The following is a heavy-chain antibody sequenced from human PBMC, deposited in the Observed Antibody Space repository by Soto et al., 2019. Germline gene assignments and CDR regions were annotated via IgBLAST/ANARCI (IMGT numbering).Heavy chain of an antibody. CDR3: ARGGGVGVAGSAAFDM. CDR2: INPATGAA. D-gene: IGHD3-3*01. V-gene: IGHV1-2*02. J-gene: IGHJ3*02. Sequence: QLHLVQSGAVVKKPGASVTVSCSASGYPVTAYYMHWVRQAPGRGLEWMGGINPATGAAKYTQTFRGRGTMTRDPSTSTVFMELSGLTSEDTAVFYGARGGGVGVAGSAAFDMWGQGTLVTVSS. CDR1: GYPVTAYY.